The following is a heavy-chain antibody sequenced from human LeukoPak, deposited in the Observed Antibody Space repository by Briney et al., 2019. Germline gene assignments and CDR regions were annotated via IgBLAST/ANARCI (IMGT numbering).Heavy chain of an antibody. CDR3: AKAYYYDSSGYYYVSDYFDY. Sequence: PGGSLRLSCAASGFTFSSYAMSWVRQAPGKGLEWVSAISGSGGSTYYADSVKGRFTISRDNSKNTLYLQMNSLRAEDTAVYYCAKAYYYDSSGYYYVSDYFDYWGQGTLVTVSS. V-gene: IGHV3-23*01. CDR2: ISGSGGST. J-gene: IGHJ4*02. D-gene: IGHD3-22*01. CDR1: GFTFSSYA.